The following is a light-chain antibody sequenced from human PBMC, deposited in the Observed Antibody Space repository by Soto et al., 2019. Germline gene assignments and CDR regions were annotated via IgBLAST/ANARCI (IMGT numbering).Light chain of an antibody. Sequence: EIVLTQSPDTLSLSPGETATLSCRASQSVSSSHLAWYQQKVGQALRLLIYGDSRRATGIPDRFSGSGSGTDFTLIINRLDPEDFAVYYCQYYGTSTGTFGQGSKVDIK. V-gene: IGKV3-20*01. CDR3: QYYGTSTGT. CDR2: GDS. J-gene: IGKJ1*01. CDR1: QSVSSSH.